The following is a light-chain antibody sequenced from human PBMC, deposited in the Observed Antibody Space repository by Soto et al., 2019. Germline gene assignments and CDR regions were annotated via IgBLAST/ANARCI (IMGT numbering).Light chain of an antibody. V-gene: IGKV1-39*01. CDR3: QQSYSTPYT. CDR1: QAINNN. J-gene: IGKJ2*01. Sequence: DIQLTQSPSSLSASVRDRVTITCRASQAINNNLNWYQQKLGKAPELLIYRASTLQSGVPSRFSGSGSGTDFTLTISSLEHEDFGTYYCQQSYSTPYTFGQGTKVEIK. CDR2: RAS.